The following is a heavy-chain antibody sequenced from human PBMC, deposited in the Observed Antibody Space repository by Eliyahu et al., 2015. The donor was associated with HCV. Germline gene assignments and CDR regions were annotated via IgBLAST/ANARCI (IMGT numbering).Heavy chain of an antibody. Sequence: EVQLLESGGGLVQPGGSLRLSCAASGFPFSSYAMSWVRQAPGKGLEGVSAISGSGGSTYYADSVKGRFTISRDNSKNTLYLQMNSLRAEDTAVYYCAKDREARGYYDSSGSYYFDYWGQGTLVTVSS. CDR2: ISGSGGST. D-gene: IGHD3-22*01. J-gene: IGHJ4*02. V-gene: IGHV3-23*01. CDR3: AKDREARGYYDSSGSYYFDY. CDR1: GFPFSSYA.